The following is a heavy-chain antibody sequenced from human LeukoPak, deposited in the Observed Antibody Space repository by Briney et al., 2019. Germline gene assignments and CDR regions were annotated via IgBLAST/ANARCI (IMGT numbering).Heavy chain of an antibody. J-gene: IGHJ4*02. Sequence: SETLSLTCTVSGGSISSYYWSWIRQPPGKGLEWIGYIYYSGSTNYNPSLKSRVTISVDTSKNQFFLKLSSVTAADTAVYYCARWLGFGETSSFDYWGQGTLVTVSS. V-gene: IGHV4-59*01. CDR2: IYYSGST. CDR1: GGSISSYY. D-gene: IGHD3-10*01. CDR3: ARWLGFGETSSFDY.